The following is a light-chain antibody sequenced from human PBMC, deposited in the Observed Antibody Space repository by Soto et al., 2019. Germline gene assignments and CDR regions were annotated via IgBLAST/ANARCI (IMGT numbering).Light chain of an antibody. V-gene: IGKV3-20*01. CDR3: QQYGSSPLT. J-gene: IGKJ4*01. CDR2: GAS. Sequence: ESVLTQSPGTLSLSHGERATLSCRASQSVSNNYLAWYQQKPGQAPRLLIYGASNRATGIPDRFSGSGSGTDFTLTISRLEPEDFALYYCQQYGSSPLTFGGGTKVDIK. CDR1: QSVSNNY.